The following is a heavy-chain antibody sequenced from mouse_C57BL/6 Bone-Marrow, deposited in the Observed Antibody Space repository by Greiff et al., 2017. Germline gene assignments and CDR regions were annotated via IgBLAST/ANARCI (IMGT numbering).Heavy chain of an antibody. CDR2: IDPSDSET. CDR1: GYTFTSYW. D-gene: IGHD2-2*01. Sequence: QLQQSGAELVRPGSSVKLSCKASGYTFTSYWMHWVKQRPIQGLEWIGNIDPSDSETHYNQKFKDKATLTVDKSSSTAYMQLSSLTSEDSAVYYCARLWLRRGPDYWGQGTTLTVSS. CDR3: ARLWLRRGPDY. V-gene: IGHV1-52*01. J-gene: IGHJ2*01.